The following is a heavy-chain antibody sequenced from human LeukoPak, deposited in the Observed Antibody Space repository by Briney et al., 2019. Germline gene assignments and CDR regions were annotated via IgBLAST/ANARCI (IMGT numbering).Heavy chain of an antibody. V-gene: IGHV3-30*02. CDR3: AKFSKYSRNWPPGVAY. D-gene: IGHD6-13*01. CDR1: GFTFSNYW. CDR2: IQYDGSNK. Sequence: GGSLRLSCAASGFTFSNYWMTWVRQAPGKGLEWVAFIQYDGSNKYYADSVKGRFTISRDNSKNTLYLRMNSLRADDTAVYYCAKFSKYSRNWPPGVAYWGQGTLVTVSS. J-gene: IGHJ4*02.